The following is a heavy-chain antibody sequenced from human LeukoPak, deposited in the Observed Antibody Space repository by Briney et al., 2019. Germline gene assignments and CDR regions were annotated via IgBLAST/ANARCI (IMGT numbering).Heavy chain of an antibody. CDR1: GFTFSSYG. J-gene: IGHJ3*02. V-gene: IGHV3-30*19. CDR3: ARGSLTYCSGTSCYAAFDI. D-gene: IGHD2-2*01. Sequence: GGSLRLSCAASGFTFSSYGMHWVRQAPGKGLEWVAVISYDGNNKYYAVSVKGRFTISRDNSKNTLYLQMNSLRAADTAVYYCARGSLTYCSGTSCYAAFDIWGRGTVVTVSS. CDR2: ISYDGNNK.